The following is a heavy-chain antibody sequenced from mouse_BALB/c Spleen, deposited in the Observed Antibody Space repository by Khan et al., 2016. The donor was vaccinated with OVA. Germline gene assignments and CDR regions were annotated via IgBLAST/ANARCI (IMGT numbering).Heavy chain of an antibody. V-gene: IGHV5-6-4*01. CDR1: GFTVSSYT. J-gene: IGHJ3*01. CDR3: TRDGTLRRLAY. D-gene: IGHD2-4*01. Sequence: EVELVEPGGGLVKPGGSLKLSCAASGFTVSSYTMSWVRQTPEKRLEWVASISSGGSYTYYPDSVTGRITISRDNAKNTLYLQMSSRKSEHTAMYYCTRDGTLRRLAYWGQGTLVTVSA. CDR2: ISSGGSYT.